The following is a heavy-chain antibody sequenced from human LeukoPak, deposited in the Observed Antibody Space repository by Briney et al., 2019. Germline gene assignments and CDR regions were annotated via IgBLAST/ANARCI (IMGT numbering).Heavy chain of an antibody. V-gene: IGHV3-30*18. CDR1: GFTFSSYG. Sequence: GGSLRLSCAASGFTFSSYGMHWVRQAPGKGLEWVAVISYDGSNKYYADSVKGRFTISRDNSKNTLYLQMNSLRVEDTAVYYCAKAASYDSSGYYIDYWGQGTLVTVSS. CDR3: AKAASYDSSGYYIDY. D-gene: IGHD3-22*01. CDR2: ISYDGSNK. J-gene: IGHJ4*02.